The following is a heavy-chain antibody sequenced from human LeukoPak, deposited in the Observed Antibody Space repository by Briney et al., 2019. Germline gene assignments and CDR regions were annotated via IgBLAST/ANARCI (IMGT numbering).Heavy chain of an antibody. CDR1: GGSISSSSAY. D-gene: IGHD5-18*01. V-gene: IGHV4-39*01. CDR3: VSPRGFSYGPFDY. CDR2: IYYSKNT. J-gene: IGHJ4*02. Sequence: PSETLSLTCTVSGGSISSSSAYWGWIRQPPGKGLEWIGSIYYSKNTYYNPSLKSRVTISADTSKNQFSLTLGSVSATDTAVYYCVSPRGFSYGPFDYWGQGTLVTVFS.